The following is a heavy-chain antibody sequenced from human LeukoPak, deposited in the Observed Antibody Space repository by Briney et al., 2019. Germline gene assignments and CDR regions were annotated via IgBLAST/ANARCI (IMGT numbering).Heavy chain of an antibody. V-gene: IGHV3-11*04. J-gene: IGHJ4*02. D-gene: IGHD3-22*01. CDR2: ISSSGSTI. CDR3: ARDYYDSSGYYYLDY. CDR1: GFTFSDYY. Sequence: PGGSLRLSCAASGFTFSDYYMSWIRQAPGKGLEWVSYISSSGSTIYYADSVKGRFTISRDNAKNSLYLQMNSLGAEDTAVYYCARDYYDSSGYYYLDYWGQGTLVTVSS.